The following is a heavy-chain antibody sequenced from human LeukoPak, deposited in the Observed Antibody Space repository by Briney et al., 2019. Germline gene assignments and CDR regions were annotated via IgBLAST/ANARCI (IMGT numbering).Heavy chain of an antibody. V-gene: IGHV3-48*01. D-gene: IGHD5-18*01. J-gene: IGHJ4*02. Sequence: GGSLRLSCAASGFTFSSCNMNGVRQAPGKGREWISYISSGSSLKYYTDAVKGRFTISRDNAENTLFLQMNSLRVEDTAVYYCARAGTSYTYGYEYWGQGTLVTVSS. CDR2: ISSGSSLK. CDR3: ARAGTSYTYGYEY. CDR1: GFTFSSCN.